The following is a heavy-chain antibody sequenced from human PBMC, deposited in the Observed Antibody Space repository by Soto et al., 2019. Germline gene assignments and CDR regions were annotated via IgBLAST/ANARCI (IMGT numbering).Heavy chain of an antibody. V-gene: IGHV4-34*01. Sequence: SETLSLTCAVYGGSFSGYYWSWIRQPPGKGLEWIGEINHSGSTNYNPSLKTRVTISVDTSKNQFSLKLSSVTAADTAVYFCASVPVLTRALFSSSWRLDYWGQGTLVTVSS. CDR1: GGSFSGYY. CDR3: ASVPVLTRALFSSSWRLDY. J-gene: IGHJ4*02. CDR2: INHSGST. D-gene: IGHD6-13*01.